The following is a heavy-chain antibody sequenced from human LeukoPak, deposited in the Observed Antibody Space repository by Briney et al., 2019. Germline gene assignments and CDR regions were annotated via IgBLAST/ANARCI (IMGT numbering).Heavy chain of an antibody. CDR2: IRYDGSNK. CDR3: AKGHYFDILSGYSSLDS. CDR1: GFSFKDYN. J-gene: IGHJ4*02. Sequence: GRSLRLSCAASGFSFKDYNMHWVRQAPGKGLEWVAFIRYDGSNKYYADSVKGRFTISRDDSKNTLYLQMNSLRAEDTAAYYCAKGHYFDILSGYSSLDSWGQGTLVTVSS. V-gene: IGHV3-30*02. D-gene: IGHD3-9*01.